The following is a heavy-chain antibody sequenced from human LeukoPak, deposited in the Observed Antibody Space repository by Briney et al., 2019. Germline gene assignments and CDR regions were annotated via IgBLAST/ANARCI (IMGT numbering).Heavy chain of an antibody. Sequence: GGSLRLSCTASGFTFGFTFSSYARSCLRQAPGKGPELVSSISGSGGNTYYADSVKGRFTISRDNSKNTLYLQMNSLRAEDTAVYYCAKTGTTVTPEVEYWGQGTLVTVS. CDR3: AKTGTTVTPEVEY. J-gene: IGHJ4*02. D-gene: IGHD4-17*01. CDR2: ISGSGGNT. CDR1: GFTFGFTFSSYA. V-gene: IGHV3-23*01.